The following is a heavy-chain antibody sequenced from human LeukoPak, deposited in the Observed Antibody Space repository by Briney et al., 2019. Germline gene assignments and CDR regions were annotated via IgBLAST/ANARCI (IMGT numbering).Heavy chain of an antibody. V-gene: IGHV1-2*06. CDR2: INPNSGDT. CDR1: GYTFTGFY. Sequence: RASVKVSCKASGYTFTGFYMHWVRQAPGQGLEWMGRINPNSGDTNYAQKFQGRVTMTRDTSISTAYMELSRLRSDDTAVYYCARVGYCSGGSCYSGNWFDPWGQGTLVTVSS. CDR3: ARVGYCSGGSCYSGNWFDP. D-gene: IGHD2-15*01. J-gene: IGHJ5*02.